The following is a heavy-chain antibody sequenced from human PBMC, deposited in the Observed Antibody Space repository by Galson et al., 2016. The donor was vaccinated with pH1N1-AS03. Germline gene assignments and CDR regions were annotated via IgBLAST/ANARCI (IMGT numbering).Heavy chain of an antibody. D-gene: IGHD3-10*01. CDR1: GYTFTTYG. CDR3: ARGGAVRGLLNYFHYYGLDV. CDR2: ISTYDGKT. V-gene: IGHV1-18*01. Sequence: SCKAFGYTFTTYGISWVRQAPGHGLEWMGWISTYDGKTNYAQKLQGRVSMTTDTSTNTAYLDLRSLTSGDTAVYYCARGGAVRGLLNYFHYYGLDVWGQGTSVTVS. J-gene: IGHJ6*02.